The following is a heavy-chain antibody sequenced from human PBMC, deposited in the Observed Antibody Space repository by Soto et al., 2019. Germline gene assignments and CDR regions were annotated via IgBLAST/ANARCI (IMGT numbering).Heavy chain of an antibody. CDR1: GYSFSTYG. CDR2: ISGYNGDT. J-gene: IGHJ6*02. Sequence: QGQLVQSGAEVKQPGASVKVSCKASGYSFSTYGISWVRQAPGQGLEWMGWISGYNGDTNYAQKFQGRVTMTTDTSTTTAYLELRQLTSDDTAVYFCAQNWHPPYYYYGMDVWGQGTTVTVSS. CDR3: AQNWHPPYYYYGMDV. V-gene: IGHV1-18*01.